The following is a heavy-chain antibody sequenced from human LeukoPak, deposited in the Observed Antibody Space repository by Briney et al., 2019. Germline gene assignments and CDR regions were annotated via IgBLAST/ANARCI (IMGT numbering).Heavy chain of an antibody. D-gene: IGHD3-10*01. J-gene: IGHJ4*02. V-gene: IGHV1-3*01. CDR3: ARGSALIRGVPYNLFDY. Sequence: GVSVKVSCKASGYPFSTHSMHWVRQAPGQGLEWMGWINGGNGNTRYSQRSQGIVTITRDASASTAYMQLKSLTSEDTAVYFCARGSALIRGVPYNLFDYWGQGTLVTVSS. CDR2: INGGNGNT. CDR1: GYPFSTHS.